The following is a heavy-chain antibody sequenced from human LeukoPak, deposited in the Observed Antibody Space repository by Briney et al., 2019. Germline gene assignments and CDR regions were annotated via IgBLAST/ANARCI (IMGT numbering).Heavy chain of an antibody. J-gene: IGHJ4*02. CDR1: GYRFTSYW. CDR3: ARGGRYNWNQYHYFDY. Sequence: GESLKISCKGSGYRFTSYWIGWVRQMPGKGLEWMGIIYPGDSDTRYSPSFQGQVTISADKPISTAYLQWSSLKASDTAMYYCARGGRYNWNQYHYFDYWGQGTLVTVSS. V-gene: IGHV5-51*04. D-gene: IGHD1-20*01. CDR2: IYPGDSDT.